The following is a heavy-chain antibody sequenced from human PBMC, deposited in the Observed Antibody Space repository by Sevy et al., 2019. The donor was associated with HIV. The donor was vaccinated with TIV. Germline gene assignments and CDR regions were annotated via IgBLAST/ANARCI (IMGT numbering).Heavy chain of an antibody. D-gene: IGHD3-3*01. CDR1: GGSFSGFY. J-gene: IGHJ4*02. V-gene: IGHV4-34*01. Sequence: SETLSLTCAVYGGSFSGFYWTWIRQPPGKGLEGIGEINHIGSTTYNPSLKSRVTISVDMSKNQFSLKLSSVTAADTAVYYCARGQWELYYWGQGIQVTVSS. CDR2: INHIGST. CDR3: ARGQWELYY.